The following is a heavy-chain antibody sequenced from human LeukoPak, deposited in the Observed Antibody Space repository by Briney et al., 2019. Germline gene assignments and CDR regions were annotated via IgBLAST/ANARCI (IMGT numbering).Heavy chain of an antibody. J-gene: IGHJ4*02. CDR3: ARHSLRGEGHYFDF. CDR2: IYPDDSDT. CDR1: GYGFTSYW. D-gene: IGHD3-10*01. V-gene: IGHV5-51*01. Sequence: GESLKISCKGSGYGFTSYWISWVRQMPGKGLEWMGIIYPDDSDTRYSPSFQGQVTMSADKSINTAYLQWSSLKASDTAMYYCARHSLRGEGHYFDFWGQGTLVTVSS.